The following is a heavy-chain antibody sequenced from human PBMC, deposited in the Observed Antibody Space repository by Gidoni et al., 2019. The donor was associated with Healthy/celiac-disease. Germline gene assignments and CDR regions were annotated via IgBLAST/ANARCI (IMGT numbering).Heavy chain of an antibody. D-gene: IGHD2-2*02. CDR3: ARPGVGYCSSTSCYSNWYYDY. Sequence: QVPLVQSGAAVKKPGSSVKVSCKASGGPFSRYATTWVRQAPGQGLAWMGGIIPIFGTANYAQKFQGRVTINADESTSTAYMELSSLRSEDTAVYYCARPGVGYCSSTSCYSNWYYDYWGQGTLVTVSS. V-gene: IGHV1-69*01. CDR2: IIPIFGTA. CDR1: GGPFSRYA. J-gene: IGHJ4*02.